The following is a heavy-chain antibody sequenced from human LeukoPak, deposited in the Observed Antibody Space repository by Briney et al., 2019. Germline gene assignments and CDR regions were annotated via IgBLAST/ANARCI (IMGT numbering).Heavy chain of an antibody. J-gene: IGHJ4*02. Sequence: PSETLSPTCTVSGGSISSYYWSWIRQPPGKGLEWIGYIYYSGSTNYNPSLKSRVTISVDTSKNQFSLKLSSVTAADTAVYYCARGGVVVTAIGYWGQGTLVTVSS. CDR2: IYYSGST. D-gene: IGHD2-15*01. V-gene: IGHV4-59*01. CDR3: ARGGVVVTAIGY. CDR1: GGSISSYY.